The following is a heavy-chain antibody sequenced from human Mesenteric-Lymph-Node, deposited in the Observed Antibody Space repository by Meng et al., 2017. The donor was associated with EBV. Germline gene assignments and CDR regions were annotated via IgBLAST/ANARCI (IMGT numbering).Heavy chain of an antibody. CDR2: LNRSGNT. CDR1: GGNLSGKC. CDR3: ARRSIREGVGIDT. D-gene: IGHD3-10*01. Sequence: HQWGPVLVKPPETPSLTRAGYGGNLSGKCWSWIRQHPGKGLEWIGELNRSGNTNYNPFFKGRVTISVDTSKNQFSLKLSSVTAADTAVYYCARRSIREGVGIDTWGHGTLVTVSS. J-gene: IGHJ5*01. V-gene: IGHV4-34*01.